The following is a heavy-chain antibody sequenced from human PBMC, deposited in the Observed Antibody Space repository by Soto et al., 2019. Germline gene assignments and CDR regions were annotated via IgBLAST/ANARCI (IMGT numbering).Heavy chain of an antibody. J-gene: IGHJ4*02. CDR2: ISYDGSNK. Sequence: GGSMRLSCAASGFTFSSYGMHWVRKAPGKGLEWVAVISYDGSNKYYADSVKGRFTISRDNSKNTLYLQMNSLRAEDTAVYYCAKDIFSEYYFDYWGQGTLVTVSS. D-gene: IGHD3-9*01. CDR1: GFTFSSYG. CDR3: AKDIFSEYYFDY. V-gene: IGHV3-30*18.